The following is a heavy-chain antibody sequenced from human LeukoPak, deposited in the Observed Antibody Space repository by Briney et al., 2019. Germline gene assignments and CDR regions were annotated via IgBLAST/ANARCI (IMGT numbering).Heavy chain of an antibody. CDR1: GSTFSSKV. D-gene: IGHD6-25*01. V-gene: IGHV3-23*01. Sequence: GGSQRPSCSSSGSTFSSKVMSWARQAPGKGLEWVSGFSGNGGGTYYADSVKGRFIISRDNSKNTLYLQMNSLRAEDTAVYYCAKSFGYSSGWFYYWGQGTMVTVSS. CDR2: FSGNGGGT. J-gene: IGHJ4*01. CDR3: AKSFGYSSGWFYY.